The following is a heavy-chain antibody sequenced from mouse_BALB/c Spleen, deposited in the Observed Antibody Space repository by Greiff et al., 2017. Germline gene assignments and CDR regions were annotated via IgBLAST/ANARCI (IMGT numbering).Heavy chain of an antibody. Sequence: EVQGVESGGGLVKPGGSLKLSCAASGFTFSDYYMYWVRQTPEKRLEWVATISDGGSYTYYPDSVKGRFTISRDNAKNNLYLQMSSLKSEDTAMYYCARAHYEGWFAYWGQGTLVTVSA. J-gene: IGHJ3*01. CDR1: GFTFSDYY. D-gene: IGHD2-4*01. V-gene: IGHV5-4*02. CDR2: ISDGGSYT. CDR3: ARAHYEGWFAY.